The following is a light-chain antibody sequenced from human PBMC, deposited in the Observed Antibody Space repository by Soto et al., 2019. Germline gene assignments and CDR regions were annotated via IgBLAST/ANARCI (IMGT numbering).Light chain of an antibody. V-gene: IGKV1-33*01. CDR2: DAS. J-gene: IGKJ4*01. Sequence: DIQMTQSPSSLSASAGDRVTITCQASQDISNHLNWYQQKAGKAPKLLINDASNLEAGVPSRFSGSGAGTDFTLTISSQQPEDSATYYCQQYVNALTFGGGTKVEIK. CDR3: QQYVNALT. CDR1: QDISNH.